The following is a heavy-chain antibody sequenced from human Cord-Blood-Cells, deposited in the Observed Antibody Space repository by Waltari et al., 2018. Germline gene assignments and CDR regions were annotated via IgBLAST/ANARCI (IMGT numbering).Heavy chain of an antibody. CDR1: GFTFSSYA. CDR3: AKYPLHYDILTGYFDY. D-gene: IGHD3-9*01. V-gene: IGHV3-23*01. CDR2: ISGSGGST. J-gene: IGHJ4*02. Sequence: EVQLLESGGGLVQPGGSLRLSCAASGFTFSSYAMSWVRQAPGKGLEWVSAISGSGGSTYYADSVKGRFTISRDSSKNTLYLQMNSLRAEDTAVYYCAKYPLHYDILTGYFDYWGQGTLVTVSS.